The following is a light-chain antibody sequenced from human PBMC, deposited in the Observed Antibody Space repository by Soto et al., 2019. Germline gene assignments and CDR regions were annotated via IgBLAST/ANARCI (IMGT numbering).Light chain of an antibody. V-gene: IGKV1-39*01. Sequence: DIQMTQSPSSLSASVGDRVTITCRASRSINPYLNWYQHKPGKAPRLLISAASRLQSGVPSRFSGSGSGTDFTLTISSLQVEDFATYYCQQTYTAPRTFGQGTKVEIK. CDR3: QQTYTAPRT. CDR1: RSINPY. J-gene: IGKJ1*01. CDR2: AAS.